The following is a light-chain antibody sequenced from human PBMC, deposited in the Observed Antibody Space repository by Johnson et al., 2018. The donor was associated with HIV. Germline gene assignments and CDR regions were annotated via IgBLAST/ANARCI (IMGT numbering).Light chain of an antibody. V-gene: IGLV1-51*02. CDR2: END. CDR1: SSNIGNNY. J-gene: IGLJ1*01. Sequence: QSVLTQPPSVSAAPGQKVTISCSGSSSNIGNNYVSWYQQLPGTAPKFFIYENDKRPSGIPDRFSGSKSGTSATLGITGLQTGDEADYYCGTWDSILSAYVFGSGTKVTVL. CDR3: GTWDSILSAYV.